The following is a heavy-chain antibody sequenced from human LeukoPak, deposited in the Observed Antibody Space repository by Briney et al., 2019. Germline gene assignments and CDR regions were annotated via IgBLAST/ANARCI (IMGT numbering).Heavy chain of an antibody. CDR2: ISSSGCTI. D-gene: IGHD3-10*02. Sequence: PGGSLRLSCAASGLTFTNHDMNWVRQAPGKGLEWVSYISSSGCTIYYADSVKGRFTISRDNAKNSLYLQMNSLRAEDTAVYYCAELGITMIGGVWGKGTTVTISS. CDR1: GLTFTNHD. CDR3: AELGITMIGGV. J-gene: IGHJ6*04. V-gene: IGHV3-48*03.